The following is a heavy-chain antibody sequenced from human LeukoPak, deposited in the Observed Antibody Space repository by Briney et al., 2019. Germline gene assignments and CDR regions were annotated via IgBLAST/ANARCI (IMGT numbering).Heavy chain of an antibody. Sequence: PSETLSLTCTVSGGSISSSSYYWGWIRQPPGKGLEWIGSIYYSGSTYYNPSLKSRVTISVDTSKNQFSLKLSSVTAADTAVYYCARDAVGLRLGADDAFDIWGQGTMVTVFS. D-gene: IGHD3-16*01. V-gene: IGHV4-39*07. CDR3: ARDAVGLRLGADDAFDI. J-gene: IGHJ3*02. CDR2: IYYSGST. CDR1: GGSISSSSYY.